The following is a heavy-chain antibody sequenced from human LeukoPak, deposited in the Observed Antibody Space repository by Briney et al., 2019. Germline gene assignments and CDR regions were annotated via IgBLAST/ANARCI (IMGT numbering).Heavy chain of an antibody. D-gene: IGHD3-22*01. J-gene: IGHJ4*02. CDR3: ARQGLGYDSSGYPDY. CDR1: GGSISSSSYY. CDR2: IYYSGST. V-gene: IGHV4-39*01. Sequence: SETLSLTCTVSGGSISSSSYYWGWIRQPPGKGLEWIGSIYYSGSTNYNPSLKSRVTISVDTSKNQFSLKLRSVTAADTAVYYCARQGLGYDSSGYPDYWGQGTLVTVSS.